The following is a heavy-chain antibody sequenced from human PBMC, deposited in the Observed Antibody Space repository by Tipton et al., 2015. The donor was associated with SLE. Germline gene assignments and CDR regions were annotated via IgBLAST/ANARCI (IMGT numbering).Heavy chain of an antibody. CDR3: ARVRSIAARPLDY. Sequence: TLSLTCTVSGGSISSGNYYWTWIRQHPGKGLEWIGYIYDTETTYYNPSLKSRVTMSIDRSKNHFSLRLRSVSAADTAVYFCARVRSIAARPLDYWGQGTLVTVSS. V-gene: IGHV4-31*03. D-gene: IGHD6-6*01. J-gene: IGHJ4*02. CDR2: IYDTETT. CDR1: GGSISSGNYY.